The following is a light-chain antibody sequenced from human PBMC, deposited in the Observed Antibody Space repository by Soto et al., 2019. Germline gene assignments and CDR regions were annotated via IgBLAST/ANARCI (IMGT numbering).Light chain of an antibody. V-gene: IGKV3-15*01. CDR2: GAS. CDR3: QQYDAWTPMFT. CDR1: QSVSSN. Sequence: EIVMTQSPATLSVSPGEGATLSCRASQSVSSNLAWYQQKRGQVPRLLIYGASTSATGVPARFSGSGSGTEFTLTISSLQSEDFAVYYCQQYDAWTPMFTFGQGTKLEIK. J-gene: IGKJ2*01.